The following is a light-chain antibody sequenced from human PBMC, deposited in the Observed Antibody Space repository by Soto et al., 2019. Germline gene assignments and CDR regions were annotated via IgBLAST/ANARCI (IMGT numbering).Light chain of an antibody. CDR1: QRISTY. CDR2: GAS. J-gene: IGKJ5*01. CDR3: XXXXTTSIT. V-gene: IGKV1-39*01. Sequence: DIQMTQSPSSLSASVGDRVTITCRASQRISTYLNWYQQKPGKAPKPLIYGASTLQGGVPARFSGSGSGTDFTLTISSLQPAAFATFXXXXXXTTSITFGQGTRLEIK.